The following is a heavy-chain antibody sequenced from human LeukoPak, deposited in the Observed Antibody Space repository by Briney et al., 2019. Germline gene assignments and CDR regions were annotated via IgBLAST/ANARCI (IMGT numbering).Heavy chain of an antibody. V-gene: IGHV1-2*02. CDR3: VREAGPLD. Sequence: ASAKVSCKASGYTFTGYYINWVRQAPGQAPEWVGWVNPNTGGTRYAQKSQGRVTMTRDTSITTAFMELRGLTFDDTAVFYCVREAGPLDWGQGTLVTVSS. CDR1: GYTFTGYY. J-gene: IGHJ4*02. CDR2: VNPNTGGT.